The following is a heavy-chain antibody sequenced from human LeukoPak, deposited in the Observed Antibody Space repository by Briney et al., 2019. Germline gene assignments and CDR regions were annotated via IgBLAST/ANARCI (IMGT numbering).Heavy chain of an antibody. V-gene: IGHV4-59*08. CDR2: IYYTGST. CDR3: ARQSRGAAAGNDY. CDR1: GGSISSYY. J-gene: IGHJ4*02. Sequence: SETLSLTCTVSGGSISSYYWSWIRQPPGKGPEWIGYIYYTGSTNYNPSLKSRVTISVDTSKSQFSLKLSSVTAADTAVYYCARQSRGAAAGNDYWGQGTLVTVSS. D-gene: IGHD6-13*01.